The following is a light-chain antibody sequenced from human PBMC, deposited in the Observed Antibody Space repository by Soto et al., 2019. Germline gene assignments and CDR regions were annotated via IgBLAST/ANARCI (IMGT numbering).Light chain of an antibody. Sequence: EIVLIQSPATLSLSPGERATLSCRASQSISTYLTWYQQKPGQAPRLLIYDASNRATGIPARFSGSGSGTDFTLTISSLDPEDFAIYYCQQRTNWRLTFGGGTKVDIK. CDR2: DAS. J-gene: IGKJ4*01. V-gene: IGKV3-11*01. CDR1: QSISTY. CDR3: QQRTNWRLT.